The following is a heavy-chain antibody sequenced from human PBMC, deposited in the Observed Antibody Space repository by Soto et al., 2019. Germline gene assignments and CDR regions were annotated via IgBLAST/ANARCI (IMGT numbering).Heavy chain of an antibody. V-gene: IGHV1-69*13. J-gene: IGHJ3*02. D-gene: IGHD3-16*02. CDR1: GGTFSSYA. CDR3: ARDPRARYDAFDI. CDR2: IIPIFGTA. Sequence: ASVKVSCKASGGTFSSYAISWVRQAPGQGLEWMGGIIPIFGTANYAQKFQGRVTITADESTSTAYMGLSSLRSEDTAVYYCARDPRARYDAFDIWGQGTMVTVSS.